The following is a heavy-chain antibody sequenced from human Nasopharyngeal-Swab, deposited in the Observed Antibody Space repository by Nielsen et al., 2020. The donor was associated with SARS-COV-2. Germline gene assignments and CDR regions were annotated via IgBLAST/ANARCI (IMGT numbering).Heavy chain of an antibody. J-gene: IGHJ6*03. Sequence: ASVKVSCKASGYTFTSYDINWVRQATGQGLEWMGWMNANSGNTGYAQQFQGRVTMTRNPSISTAYMELSSLRSEDTAVYYCARGPLRYYDILTGYYMGYYYYYMDVWGKGTTVTVSS. D-gene: IGHD3-9*01. CDR1: GYTFTSYD. V-gene: IGHV1-8*01. CDR3: ARGPLRYYDILTGYYMGYYYYYMDV. CDR2: MNANSGNT.